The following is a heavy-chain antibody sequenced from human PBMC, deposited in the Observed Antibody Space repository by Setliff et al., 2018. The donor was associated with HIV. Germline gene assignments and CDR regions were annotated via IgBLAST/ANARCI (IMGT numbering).Heavy chain of an antibody. V-gene: IGHV4-38-2*01. J-gene: IGHJ4*02. CDR1: GYSISSGYF. D-gene: IGHD5-18*01. Sequence: SETLSLTCAVSGYSISSGYFWGWIRQPPGKGLEWIGSLYHSGTNFYNPSLKSRVTISLGTSTNRSSLKLNSVTAADTAIYYCARQVGSQYSYWAYYFDSWGQGALVTVSS. CDR3: ARQVGSQYSYWAYYFDS. CDR2: LYHSGTN.